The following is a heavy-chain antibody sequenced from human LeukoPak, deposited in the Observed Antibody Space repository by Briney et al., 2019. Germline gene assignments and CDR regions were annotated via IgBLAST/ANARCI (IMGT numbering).Heavy chain of an antibody. J-gene: IGHJ4*02. CDR1: GYTFTSYG. Sequence: ASVKVSCKASGYTFTSYGISWVRQAPGQGLEWMGWISVYNSNTNYAQKLQGRVTMTTDTSTSTAYMELRSLRSVDTAVYYCARAYSYGYLGFDYWGQGTLVTVSS. CDR2: ISVYNSNT. V-gene: IGHV1-18*01. D-gene: IGHD5-18*01. CDR3: ARAYSYGYLGFDY.